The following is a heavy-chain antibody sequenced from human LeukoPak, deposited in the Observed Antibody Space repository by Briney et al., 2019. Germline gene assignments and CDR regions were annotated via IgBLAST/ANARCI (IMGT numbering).Heavy chain of an antibody. J-gene: IGHJ6*02. CDR2: INNVASHI. V-gene: IGHV3-21*04. CDR3: TRLEGPYYYYGMDV. CDR1: GFSISSSA. Sequence: GGSLRLSCAASGFSISSSAMNWVRQAPGKGLEWVSSINNVASHIYYAGSVRGRFTISRDNAKNSVYLQMNSLKTEDTAVYYCTRLEGPYYYYGMDVWGQGTTVTVSS. D-gene: IGHD5-24*01.